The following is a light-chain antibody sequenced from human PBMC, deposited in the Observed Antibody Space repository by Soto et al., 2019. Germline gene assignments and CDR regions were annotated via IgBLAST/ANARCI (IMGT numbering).Light chain of an antibody. CDR1: QSVSSN. CDR3: QQYGSSPHT. V-gene: IGKV3-20*01. CDR2: GAS. J-gene: IGKJ2*01. Sequence: EIVMTQSPATLSVPPGERATLSCRASQSVSSNLAWYQQKPGQAPRLLIYGASTRATGIPDRFSGSGSGTDFTLTISRLEPEDFAVYYCQQYGSSPHTFGQGTKLEIK.